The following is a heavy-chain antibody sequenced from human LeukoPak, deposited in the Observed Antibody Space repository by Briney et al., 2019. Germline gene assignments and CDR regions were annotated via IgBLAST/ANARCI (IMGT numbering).Heavy chain of an antibody. Sequence: SETLSLTCTVSGGSISSYYWSWIRQPPGKGLEWIGYIYYSGSTNYNPSLKSRVTISVDTSKNQFSLKLSSVTAADTAVYYCARGSVLYDTQPPNFDYWGQGTLVTVSS. CDR1: GGSISSYY. V-gene: IGHV4-59*01. CDR2: IYYSGST. D-gene: IGHD3-9*01. CDR3: ARGSVLYDTQPPNFDY. J-gene: IGHJ4*02.